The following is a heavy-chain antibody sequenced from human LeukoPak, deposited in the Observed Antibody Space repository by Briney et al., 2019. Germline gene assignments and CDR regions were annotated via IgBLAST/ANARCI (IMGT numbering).Heavy chain of an antibody. D-gene: IGHD1-26*01. CDR1: GFTFSRLW. V-gene: IGHV3-74*01. CDR2: INTDASNT. CDR3: ARDQSIAGPTTADY. J-gene: IGHJ4*02. Sequence: GGSLSLSCAASGFTFSRLWMHWARHAPGKGLVWVSRINTDASNTIYADSVKGRFTISRDNAKNTLYLQMNSLRAEDTAVYYCARDQSIAGPTTADYWGQGTLVTVSS.